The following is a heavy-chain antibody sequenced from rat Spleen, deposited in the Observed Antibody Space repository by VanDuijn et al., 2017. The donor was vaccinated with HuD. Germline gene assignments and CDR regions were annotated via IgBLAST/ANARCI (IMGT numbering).Heavy chain of an antibody. Sequence: EVQLVESGGGLVQPGRSLKLSCAASGFTFSNYGMAWVRQVPTKGLEWVASIGISGGTTYYRDSVKGRFTSSRDDAKSTLYLQMDSLRSEDTATYYCATDTFYDGTYYPGGFDYWGQGVMVTVSS. CDR2: IGISGGTT. D-gene: IGHD1-12*02. CDR3: ATDTFYDGTYYPGGFDY. V-gene: IGHV5S13*01. CDR1: GFTFSNYG. J-gene: IGHJ2*01.